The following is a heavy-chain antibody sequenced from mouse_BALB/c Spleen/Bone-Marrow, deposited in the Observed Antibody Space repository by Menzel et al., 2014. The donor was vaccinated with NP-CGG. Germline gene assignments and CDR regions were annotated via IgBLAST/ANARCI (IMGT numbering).Heavy chain of an antibody. CDR3: ARRFITTAAWFAY. CDR2: IYPYNGGT. CDR1: GYTFXDYN. D-gene: IGHD1-2*01. Sequence: EVKLQESGPELVKPGASVKISCKASGYTFXDYNMHWVKQSHGKSLEWIGYIYPYNGGTGYNQKFKSKATLTVDNSSSTAYMELRSLTSEDSAVYYCARRFITTAAWFAYWGQGTLVTVSA. J-gene: IGHJ3*01. V-gene: IGHV1S29*02.